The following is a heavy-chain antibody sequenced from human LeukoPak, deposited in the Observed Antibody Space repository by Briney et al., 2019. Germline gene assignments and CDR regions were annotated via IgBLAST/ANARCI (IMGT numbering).Heavy chain of an antibody. CDR3: ARDTHYYDSSGYYQLDY. Sequence: GGSLRLSCAASGFTFDDYAMHWVRQAPGKGLEWVSGISWNSGSIGYADSVKGRFTISRDNAKNTLYLQMNSLRAEDTAVYYCARDTHYYDSSGYYQLDYWGQGTLVTVSS. CDR2: ISWNSGSI. J-gene: IGHJ4*02. D-gene: IGHD3-22*01. CDR1: GFTFDDYA. V-gene: IGHV3-9*01.